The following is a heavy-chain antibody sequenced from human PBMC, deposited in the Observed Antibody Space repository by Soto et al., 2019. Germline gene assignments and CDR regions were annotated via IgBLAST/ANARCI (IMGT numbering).Heavy chain of an antibody. J-gene: IGHJ4*02. Sequence: PGGSLRLSCAASGFTLRSYWMHWVRQAPGKGLVWVSRINSDGSSTSYADSVKGRFTISRDNAKNTLYLQMSSLRAEDTAIYYCARGSAFIGLDYWGQGTPVTVSS. CDR1: GFTLRSYW. CDR2: INSDGSST. CDR3: ARGSAFIGLDY. D-gene: IGHD1-26*01. V-gene: IGHV3-74*01.